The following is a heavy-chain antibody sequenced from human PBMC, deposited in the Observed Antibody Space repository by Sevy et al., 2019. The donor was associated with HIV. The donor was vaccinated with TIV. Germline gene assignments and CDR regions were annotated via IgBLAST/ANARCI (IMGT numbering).Heavy chain of an antibody. D-gene: IGHD1-1*01. CDR2: IYPGDSDT. Sequence: GESLKISCKASGYNFINYWIGWVRQMPGKGLEWMGIIYPGDSDTRYSLSFQGQVTISVDKSISTAYLQWSSLKASDTAMYYCARGARGTLPSYYYYGLGVWAKGPRSPSP. CDR3: ARGARGTLPSYYYYGLGV. CDR1: GYNFINYW. J-gene: IGHJ6*02. V-gene: IGHV5-51*01.